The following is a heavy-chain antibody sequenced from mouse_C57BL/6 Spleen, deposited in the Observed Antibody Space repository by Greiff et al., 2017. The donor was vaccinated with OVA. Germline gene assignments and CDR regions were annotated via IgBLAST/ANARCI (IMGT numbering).Heavy chain of an antibody. D-gene: IGHD3-3*01. V-gene: IGHV1-15*01. Sequence: QVQLQQSGAELVRPGASVTLSCKASGYTFTDYEMHWVKQTPVHGLEWIGAIDPETGGTAYNQKFKGKAILTADKSSSTAYMELRSLTSEDSAVYYCTRGLRDVYFDYWGQGTTLTVSS. CDR3: TRGLRDVYFDY. J-gene: IGHJ2*01. CDR2: IDPETGGT. CDR1: GYTFTDYE.